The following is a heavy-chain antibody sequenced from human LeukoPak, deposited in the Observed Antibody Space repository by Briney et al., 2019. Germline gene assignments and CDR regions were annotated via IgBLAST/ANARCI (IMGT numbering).Heavy chain of an antibody. D-gene: IGHD3-3*01. CDR3: ARDLPPHYDFWSGYHGIFDY. Sequence: GASVKVSCKACGYTFTSYGISGVRQAPAQGLEWVGWISAYNGNTNYAQKLQGRVTMTTDTSTSTAYMELRSLRSDDTAVYYCARDLPPHYDFWSGYHGIFDYWGQGTLVTVSS. CDR1: GYTFTSYG. CDR2: ISAYNGNT. J-gene: IGHJ4*02. V-gene: IGHV1-18*01.